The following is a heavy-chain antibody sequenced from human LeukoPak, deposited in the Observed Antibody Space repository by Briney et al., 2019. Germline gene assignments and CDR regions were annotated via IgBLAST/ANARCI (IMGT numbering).Heavy chain of an antibody. D-gene: IGHD4-17*01. Sequence: GGSLRLSCAASGFTFSSYWMSWVRQAPGKGLEWVGSIKQDGSEKYYVDSVKGRFTISRDNAKSSLYLQMNSLRAEDTALYYCARAPGEGWFDPWGKGTLVTVSS. J-gene: IGHJ5*02. CDR3: ARAPGEGWFDP. CDR1: GFTFSSYW. CDR2: IKQDGSEK. V-gene: IGHV3-7*02.